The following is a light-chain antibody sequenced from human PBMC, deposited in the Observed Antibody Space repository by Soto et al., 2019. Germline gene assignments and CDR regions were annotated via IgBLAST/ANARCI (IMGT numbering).Light chain of an antibody. CDR2: SAS. V-gene: IGKV1-39*01. Sequence: DIHITHSPSSLSASVGDRVTITCRASESIGRYLNWYQQKPGKAPKLLVYSASILQSGVPSRFTASGSGADFTLSISSLQPEDFAIYYCQQSYSNFLTFGGGTKVDIK. J-gene: IGKJ4*01. CDR1: ESIGRY. CDR3: QQSYSNFLT.